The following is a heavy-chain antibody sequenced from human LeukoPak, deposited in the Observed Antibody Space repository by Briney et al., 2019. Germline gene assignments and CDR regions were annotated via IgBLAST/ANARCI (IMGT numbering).Heavy chain of an antibody. Sequence: KPSETLSLTCTVSGGSIGGDHWNWIRQPPGKGLEWIGYIYYSGSTNYNPSLKSRVTISIDTSKNQFSLKLTSVTAADTAVYYCARRNDFGIWGQGTMVTVSS. CDR1: GGSIGGDH. V-gene: IGHV4-59*08. CDR2: IYYSGST. J-gene: IGHJ3*02. CDR3: ARRNDFGI.